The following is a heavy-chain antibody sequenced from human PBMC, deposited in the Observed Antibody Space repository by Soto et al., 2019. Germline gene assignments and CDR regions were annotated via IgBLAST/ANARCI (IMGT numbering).Heavy chain of an antibody. CDR2: IYYSGST. V-gene: IGHV4-59*08. D-gene: IGHD5-18*01. J-gene: IGHJ4*02. CDR1: GGSISSYY. Sequence: ETLSLTCTVSGGSISSYYWSWIRQPPGKGLELIGYIYYSGSTNYNPSLNPSLKSRVTISVDTSKNQFSLKLSSVTAADTAVYYCARAYSYGYGLYFDYWGQGTLVTVSS. CDR3: ARAYSYGYGLYFDY.